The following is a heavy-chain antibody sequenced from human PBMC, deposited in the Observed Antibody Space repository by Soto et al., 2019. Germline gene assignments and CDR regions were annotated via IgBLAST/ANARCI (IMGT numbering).Heavy chain of an antibody. J-gene: IGHJ4*02. V-gene: IGHV3-33*01. CDR2: IWYDGSNK. CDR3: ARDYCSGGSCYSDY. Sequence: GGSLRLSCAASGFTFSSYGMHWVRQAPGKGLEWVAVIWYDGSNKYYADSVKGRFTISRDNSKNTLYLQMNSLRAEDTAVYYCARDYCSGGSCYSDYWGQGTLVTVSS. D-gene: IGHD2-15*01. CDR1: GFTFSSYG.